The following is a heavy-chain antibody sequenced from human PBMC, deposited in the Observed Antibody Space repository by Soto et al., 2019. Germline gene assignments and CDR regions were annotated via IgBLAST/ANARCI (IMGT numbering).Heavy chain of an antibody. CDR3: ASTDFGVLAPFDY. V-gene: IGHV4-39*01. Sequence: SETLSLTCTVSGGSISSSSYYWGWIRQPPGKGLEWIGSIYYSGSTYYNPSLKSRVTISVDTSKNQFSLKLSSVTAADTAVYYCASTDFGVLAPFDYWGQGTLVTVSS. J-gene: IGHJ4*02. D-gene: IGHD3-3*01. CDR2: IYYSGST. CDR1: GGSISSSSYY.